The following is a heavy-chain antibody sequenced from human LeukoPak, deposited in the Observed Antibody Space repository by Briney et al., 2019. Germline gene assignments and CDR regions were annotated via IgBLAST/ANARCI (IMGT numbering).Heavy chain of an antibody. CDR1: GGTFSSYG. V-gene: IGHV1-69*05. CDR3: ARDPNIVVIPAAITAFDI. Sequence: SVKVSCKASGGTFSSYGVSWVRQAPGQGLQWMEGIIPSFGTTYYAQKFQGRVTIVTDESTSTVYMELSSLRSDDTAVYYCARDPNIVVIPAAITAFDIWGQGTMVTVSS. J-gene: IGHJ3*02. CDR2: IIPSFGTT. D-gene: IGHD2-2*01.